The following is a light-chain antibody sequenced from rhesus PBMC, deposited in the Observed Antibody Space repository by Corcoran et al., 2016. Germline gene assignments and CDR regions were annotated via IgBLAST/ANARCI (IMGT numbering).Light chain of an antibody. CDR1: QPISTN. CDR3: QHHKSHPWT. CDR2: TAS. Sequence: DIQMTQSPSFLSASVGDTVTITCRASQPISTNLNWFQQKPGKAPKLLIYTASSLQIGVPSRFSGSGSGTDFTLTISSLQPEDFAAYYCQHHKSHPWTFGQGTKVEIK. J-gene: IGKJ1*01. V-gene: IGKV1-28*03.